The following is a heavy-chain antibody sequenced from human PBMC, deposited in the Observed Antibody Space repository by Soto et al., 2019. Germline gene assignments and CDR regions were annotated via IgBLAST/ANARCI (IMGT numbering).Heavy chain of an antibody. CDR2: INHSGST. Sequence: SETLSLTCAVYGGSFSGYYWSWIRQPPGKGLEWIGEINHSGSTNYNSSLKSRVTISVDTSKNQFSLKLSSVTAADTAVYYCARALSPDIVVVPAANQGGFDYWGQGTLVTVSS. V-gene: IGHV4-34*01. CDR1: GGSFSGYY. D-gene: IGHD2-2*01. CDR3: ARALSPDIVVVPAANQGGFDY. J-gene: IGHJ4*02.